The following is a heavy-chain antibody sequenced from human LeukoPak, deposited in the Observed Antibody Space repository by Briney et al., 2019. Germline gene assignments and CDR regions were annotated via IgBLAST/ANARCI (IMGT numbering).Heavy chain of an antibody. Sequence: SVKVSCKASGGTFSSYAISWVRQVPGQGLEWMGRIIPILGIANYAQKFQGRVTITTDKSTSTAYMELSSLRSEDTAVYYCARYCGGDRYPPRFDYWGQGTLVTVSS. D-gene: IGHD2-21*02. CDR1: GGTFSSYA. CDR2: IIPILGIA. CDR3: ARYCGGDRYPPRFDY. V-gene: IGHV1-69*04. J-gene: IGHJ4*02.